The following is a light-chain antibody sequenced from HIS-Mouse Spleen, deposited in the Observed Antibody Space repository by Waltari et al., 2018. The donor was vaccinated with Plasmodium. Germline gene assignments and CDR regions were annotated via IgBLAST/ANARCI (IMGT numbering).Light chain of an antibody. CDR2: GAS. Sequence: EIVMTPSPATLSVSPGERATLSCRASQSVHSNLAWYQQKPGQAPRLPIDGASTRATGIPARFSGSGSGTEFTLTISSLQSEDFAVYYCQQYNNWSFTFGPGTKVDIK. CDR1: QSVHSN. V-gene: IGKV3-15*01. CDR3: QQYNNWSFT. J-gene: IGKJ3*01.